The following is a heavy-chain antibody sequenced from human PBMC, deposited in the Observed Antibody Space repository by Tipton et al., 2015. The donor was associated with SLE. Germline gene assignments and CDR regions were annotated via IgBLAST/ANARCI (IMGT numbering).Heavy chain of an antibody. CDR3: ARAPYYDILTGYYKAPGAFDI. CDR2: IYTSGST. D-gene: IGHD3-9*01. J-gene: IGHJ3*02. V-gene: IGHV4-4*08. CDR1: GGSISSYY. Sequence: TLSLTCTVSGGSISSYYWSWIRQPPGKGLEWIGYIYTSGSTNYNPSLKSRVTISVDTSKNQFSLKLSSVTAADTAVYYCARAPYYDILTGYYKAPGAFDIWGQGTMVTVSS.